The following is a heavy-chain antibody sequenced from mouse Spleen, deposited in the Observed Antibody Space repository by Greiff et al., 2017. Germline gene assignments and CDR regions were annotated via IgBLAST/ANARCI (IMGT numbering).Heavy chain of an antibody. Sequence: VHLVESGPGLVAPSQSLSITCTVSGFSLTSYGVHWVRQPPGKGLEWLGVIWAGGSTNYNSALMSRLSISKDNSKSQVFLKMNSLQTDDTAMYYCARGNYGSSYGFDYWGQGTTLTVSS. CDR3: ARGNYGSSYGFDY. D-gene: IGHD1-1*01. CDR2: IWAGGST. V-gene: IGHV2-9*02. J-gene: IGHJ2*01. CDR1: GFSLTSYG.